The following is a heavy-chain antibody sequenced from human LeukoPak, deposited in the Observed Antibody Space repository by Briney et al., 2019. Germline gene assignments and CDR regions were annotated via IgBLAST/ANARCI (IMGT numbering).Heavy chain of an antibody. CDR2: IYDSGST. V-gene: IGHV4-39*07. CDR3: AREDGYDSSGYYDSY. D-gene: IGHD3-22*01. CDR1: GGSIRSSYYY. J-gene: IGHJ4*02. Sequence: SETLSLTCTVSGGSIRSSYYYWGWIRQPPGKGLEWIGSIYDSGSTYYNPSLKSRVTISVDTSKNQFSLKLSSVTAADTAVYYCAREDGYDSSGYYDSYWGQGTLVTVSS.